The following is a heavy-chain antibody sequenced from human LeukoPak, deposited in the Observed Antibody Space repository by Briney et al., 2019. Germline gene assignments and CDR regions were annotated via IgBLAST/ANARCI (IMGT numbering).Heavy chain of an antibody. Sequence: GGSLRLSCAASGNYWMHWVRQAPGKGLVWVSHINSDGSWTSYADSVKGRFTISKDNAKNTVYLQMNSLRAEDTAVYYCVGFYETYWGRGTLVTVSS. CDR3: VGFYETY. D-gene: IGHD2/OR15-2a*01. CDR1: GNYW. J-gene: IGHJ4*02. V-gene: IGHV3-74*01. CDR2: INSDGSWT.